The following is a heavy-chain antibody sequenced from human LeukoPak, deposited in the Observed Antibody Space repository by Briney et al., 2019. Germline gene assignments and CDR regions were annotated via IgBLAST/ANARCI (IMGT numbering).Heavy chain of an antibody. CDR1: GGSISSSSYY. V-gene: IGHV4-61*05. CDR3: ARLSEDSDYYDSSGYYYRERETDAFDI. Sequence: SETLSLTCTVSGGSISSSSYYWGWIRQPPGKGLEWIGYIYYSGSTNYNPSLKSRVTISVDTSKNQFSLKLSSVTAADTAVYYCARLSEDSDYYDSSGYYYRERETDAFDIWGQGTMVTVSS. CDR2: IYYSGST. D-gene: IGHD3-22*01. J-gene: IGHJ3*02.